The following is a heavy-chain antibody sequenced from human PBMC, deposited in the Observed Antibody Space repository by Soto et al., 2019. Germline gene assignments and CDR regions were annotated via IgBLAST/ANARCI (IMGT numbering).Heavy chain of an antibody. J-gene: IGHJ5*02. CDR3: ARDRGGSYYWFDP. CDR1: GGSISSGGYY. CDR2: IYYSGST. V-gene: IGHV4-31*03. D-gene: IGHD1-26*01. Sequence: TLSLTCTVSGGSISSGGYYWSWIRQHPGKGLEWIGYIYYSGSTYYNPSLKSRVTISVDTSKNLFSLKLSSVTAADTAVYYCARDRGGSYYWFDPWGQGTLVTVSS.